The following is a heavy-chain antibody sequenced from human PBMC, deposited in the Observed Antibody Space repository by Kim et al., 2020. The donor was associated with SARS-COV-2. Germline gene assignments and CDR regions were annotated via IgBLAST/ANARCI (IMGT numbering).Heavy chain of an antibody. Sequence: YADSVRGRFSISRDNSKSTLYLQMDSLRAGDTAVYYCAQSFDLRPYFYMDVWGKGTKVTVTS. V-gene: IGHV3-23*01. CDR3: AQSFDLRPYFYMDV. J-gene: IGHJ6*03.